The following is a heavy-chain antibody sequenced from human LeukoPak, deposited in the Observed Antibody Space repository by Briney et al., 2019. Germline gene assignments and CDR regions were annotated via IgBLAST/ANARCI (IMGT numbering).Heavy chain of an antibody. J-gene: IGHJ5*02. CDR3: ARNGDAVTTSEGHSYWFDP. V-gene: IGHV1-46*01. D-gene: IGHD4-17*01. Sequence: APVKVSCKASGYTFTSYYMHWVRQAPGQGLEWMGIINPSGGSTSYAQKFQGRVTMTRDTSTSTVYMELSSLRSEDTAVYYCARNGDAVTTSEGHSYWFDPWGQGTLVTVSS. CDR1: GYTFTSYY. CDR2: INPSGGST.